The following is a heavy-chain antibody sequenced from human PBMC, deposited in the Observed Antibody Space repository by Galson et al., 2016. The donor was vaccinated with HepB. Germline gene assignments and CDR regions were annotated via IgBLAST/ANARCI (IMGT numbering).Heavy chain of an antibody. V-gene: IGHV4-59*08. D-gene: IGHD5-12*01. CDR1: GGTTSTYY. CDR2: IYDSGST. Sequence: SETLSLTCTVSGGTTSTYYRSWIRQPPGKGLEWIGYIYDSGSTKYNPSLKSRVTISVDTSKNQFSLNLTSVTAADTAGYYCARWVGIAAPNIDYWGQGTRVTVSS. CDR3: ARWVGIAAPNIDY. J-gene: IGHJ4*02.